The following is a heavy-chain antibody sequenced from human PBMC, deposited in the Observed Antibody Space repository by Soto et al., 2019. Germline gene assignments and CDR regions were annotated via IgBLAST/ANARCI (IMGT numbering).Heavy chain of an antibody. CDR3: ARRGIRYYYDSSDYYALDV. V-gene: IGHV4-59*08. CDR2: IYYSGGT. CDR1: GDSISSYF. D-gene: IGHD3-22*01. Sequence: SETLSLTCTVFGDSISSYFWSWIRQPPGRQLEWIGYIYYSGGTNYNPSLKSRVTLSVDTSRDQFSLKLTSVSAADTAVYYCARRGIRYYYDSSDYYALDVWGQGTTVTVSS. J-gene: IGHJ6*02.